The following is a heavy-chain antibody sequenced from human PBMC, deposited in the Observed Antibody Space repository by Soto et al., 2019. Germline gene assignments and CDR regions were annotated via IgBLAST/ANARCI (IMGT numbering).Heavy chain of an antibody. D-gene: IGHD5-18*01. V-gene: IGHV1-18*01. Sequence: QVQLVQSGAEVKKPGASVKVSCKASGYTFTSYGITWVRQAPGQGLEWMGWVNIYEGSTNYAQKFQGRVTMTTDTSPSTVSLELRTLRSADPAICYCARERGGYSDGEYWGQGTLVTVSS. CDR2: VNIYEGST. J-gene: IGHJ4*02. CDR3: ARERGGYSDGEY. CDR1: GYTFTSYG.